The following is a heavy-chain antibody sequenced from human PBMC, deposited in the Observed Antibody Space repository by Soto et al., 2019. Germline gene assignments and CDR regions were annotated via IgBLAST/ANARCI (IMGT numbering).Heavy chain of an antibody. J-gene: IGHJ6*02. Sequence: SDTLSLTCAVHGGSFIGYYWSWIRQPPGKGLEWIGEINHSGSTNYNPSLKSRVTISVDTSKNQFSLKLSSVTAADTAVYYCARATGYCSGGSCYFTGPTGGLYYYYGMDVWGQGTTVT. D-gene: IGHD2-15*01. CDR1: GGSFIGYY. CDR3: ARATGYCSGGSCYFTGPTGGLYYYYGMDV. CDR2: INHSGST. V-gene: IGHV4-34*01.